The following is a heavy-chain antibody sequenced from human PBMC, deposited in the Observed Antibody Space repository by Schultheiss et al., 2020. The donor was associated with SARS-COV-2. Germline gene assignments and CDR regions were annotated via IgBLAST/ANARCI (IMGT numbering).Heavy chain of an antibody. CDR1: GYTFTGYY. CDR2: INPDSGAT. Sequence: ASVKVSCKASGYTFTGYYMHWVRQAPGQGLEWMGWINPDSGATSSAQRFQGRVTMTTDTSTSTAYMELRSLRSDDTAVYFCARDPGDEWHRGVYAFDIWGQGTMVTVSS. V-gene: IGHV1-2*02. CDR3: ARDPGDEWHRGVYAFDI. J-gene: IGHJ3*02. D-gene: IGHD3-3*01.